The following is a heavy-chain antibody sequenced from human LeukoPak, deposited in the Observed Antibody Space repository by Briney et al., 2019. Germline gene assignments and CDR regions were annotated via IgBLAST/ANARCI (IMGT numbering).Heavy chain of an antibody. CDR2: LNSREMT. J-gene: IGHJ6*03. Sequence: TSETLSLTCTVSGGSITNYYLNWVRQPAGKGLEWIGRLNSREMTNYKYSLKSRVLMSVATSNNQMSLYLGSVTAADSAIYYCAGETMGAYGDYMDVWGKGTAVTVSS. V-gene: IGHV4-4*07. CDR3: AGETMGAYGDYMDV. D-gene: IGHD3-10*01. CDR1: GGSITNYY.